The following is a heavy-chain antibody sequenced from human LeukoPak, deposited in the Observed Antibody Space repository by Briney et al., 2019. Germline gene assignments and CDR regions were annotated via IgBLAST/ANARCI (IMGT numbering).Heavy chain of an antibody. V-gene: IGHV4-31*03. Sequence: SQTLSLTCTVSGGSISSGGYYWSWIRQHPGKGLEWIGYIYYSGSTYYNPSLKSRVTISVDTSKNQFSLKLSSVAAADTAVYYCARESLGYCTNGVCYMSSLYGMDVWGQGTTVTVSS. CDR1: GGSISSGGYY. J-gene: IGHJ6*02. D-gene: IGHD2-8*01. CDR3: ARESLGYCTNGVCYMSSLYGMDV. CDR2: IYYSGST.